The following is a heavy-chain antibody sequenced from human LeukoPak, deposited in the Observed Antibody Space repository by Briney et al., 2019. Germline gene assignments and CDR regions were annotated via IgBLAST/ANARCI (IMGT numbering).Heavy chain of an antibody. J-gene: IGHJ3*02. D-gene: IGHD3-22*01. Sequence: PGGSLRLSCAASGFTFSSYAMSWVRQAPGKGLEWVSAISGSGGSTYYADSVKGRFTISRDNSKNTLYLQMNSLRAEDTAVYYCAKDRRRETYYYDSSGYGSDDAFDIWGQGTMVTVSS. V-gene: IGHV3-23*01. CDR2: ISGSGGST. CDR1: GFTFSSYA. CDR3: AKDRRRETYYYDSSGYGSDDAFDI.